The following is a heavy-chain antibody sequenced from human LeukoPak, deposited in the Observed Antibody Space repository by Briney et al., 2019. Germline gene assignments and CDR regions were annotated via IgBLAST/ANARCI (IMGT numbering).Heavy chain of an antibody. CDR2: INPSGGAT. CDR3: ARDLYYDFWSGYFGYYYYYYMDV. V-gene: IGHV1-46*01. J-gene: IGHJ6*03. Sequence: ASVKVSCKASGYTFTNYYIHWVRQAPGQWLEWMGIINPSGGATSYAQKLQGRVTMTTDTSTSTAYMELRSLRSDDTAVYYCARDLYYDFWSGYFGYYYYYYMDVWGKGTTVTVSS. CDR1: GYTFTNYY. D-gene: IGHD3-3*01.